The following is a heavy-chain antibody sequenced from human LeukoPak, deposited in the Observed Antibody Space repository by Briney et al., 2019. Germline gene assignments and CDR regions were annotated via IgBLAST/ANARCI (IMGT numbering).Heavy chain of an antibody. CDR3: AKSSQYSSSSFLYYYYMDV. V-gene: IGHV3-23*01. CDR1: GFSFSSYG. Sequence: RSGGSLRLSCATSGFSFSSYGMSWVRQAPGKGLEWVSAISGSGGSTYYADSVKGRFTISRDNSKNTLYLQMNSLRAEDTAVYYCAKSSQYSSSSFLYYYYMDVWGKGTTVTVSS. D-gene: IGHD6-6*01. CDR2: ISGSGGST. J-gene: IGHJ6*03.